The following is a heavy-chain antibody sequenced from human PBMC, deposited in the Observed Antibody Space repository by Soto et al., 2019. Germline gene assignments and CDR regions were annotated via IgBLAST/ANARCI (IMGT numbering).Heavy chain of an antibody. Sequence: GESLKISCKGSGYSFPTFWIGWVRQMPGKGLEWMGVIYPGDSDTRYSPSFQGQVTMSADRSISTAYLQWTSLKASDTAIYYCARSGRNAYYNMDVRGQGTTVTVSS. V-gene: IGHV5-51*01. CDR3: ARSGRNAYYNMDV. CDR2: IYPGDSDT. D-gene: IGHD3-16*01. J-gene: IGHJ6*02. CDR1: GYSFPTFW.